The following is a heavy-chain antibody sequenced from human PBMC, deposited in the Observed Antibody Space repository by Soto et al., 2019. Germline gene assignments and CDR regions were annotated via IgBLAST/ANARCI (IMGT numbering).Heavy chain of an antibody. J-gene: IGHJ4*02. V-gene: IGHV1-2*02. Sequence: ASVKVSCKASGYTFTGYYMHWVRQAPGQGLEWMGWINPNSGGTNYAQKFQGRVTMTRDTSISTAYMELSRLRSDDTAVYYCARADYNYDYVWGSPNFDYWGQGTLVTVSS. CDR1: GYTFTGYY. D-gene: IGHD3-16*01. CDR2: INPNSGGT. CDR3: ARADYNYDYVWGSPNFDY.